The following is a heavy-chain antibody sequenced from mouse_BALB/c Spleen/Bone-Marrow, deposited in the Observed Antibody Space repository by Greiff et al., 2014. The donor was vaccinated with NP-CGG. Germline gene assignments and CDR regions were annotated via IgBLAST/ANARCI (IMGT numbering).Heavy chain of an antibody. Sequence: EVQLVESGGGLVQPGGSLKLSCAASGFTFRSYTMSWVRQTPEKRLEWVAYISNGGGSTYYPDTVKGRFTISRDNAKNTLYLQMSSLKSEDTAMYYCARRVWSRGGDYWGQGTSVTVSS. CDR3: ARRVWSRGGDY. D-gene: IGHD2-10*02. CDR2: ISNGGGST. V-gene: IGHV5-12-2*01. CDR1: GFTFRSYT. J-gene: IGHJ4*01.